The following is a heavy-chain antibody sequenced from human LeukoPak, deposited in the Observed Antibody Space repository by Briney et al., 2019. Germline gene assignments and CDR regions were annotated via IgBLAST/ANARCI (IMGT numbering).Heavy chain of an antibody. CDR2: IRYDGSRQ. V-gene: IGHV3-30*02. CDR1: GITFRIHG. D-gene: IGHD3-22*01. J-gene: IGHJ4*02. Sequence: AGGSLRLSCTASGITFRIHGMFWVRQAPGKGVEWVASIRYDGSRQFYADSVKGRFTISRDNSRNTVDVQMNSLRSEDSALYYCAKGGQYDSDSFFDFWGQGTLVTVSS. CDR3: AKGGQYDSDSFFDF.